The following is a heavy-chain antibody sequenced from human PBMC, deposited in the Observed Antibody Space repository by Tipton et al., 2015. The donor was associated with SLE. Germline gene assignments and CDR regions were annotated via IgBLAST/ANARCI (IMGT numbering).Heavy chain of an antibody. CDR1: GFTFSSYA. J-gene: IGHJ3*02. V-gene: IGHV3-23*01. CDR3: AKDTMVQGVADAFDI. D-gene: IGHD3-10*01. CDR2: ISGSGGST. Sequence: SLRLSRAASGFTFSSYAMSWVRQAPGKGLEWVSAISGSGGSTYYADSVKGRFTISRDNSKNTLYLQMNSLRAEDTAVYYCAKDTMVQGVADAFDIWGQGTMVTVSS.